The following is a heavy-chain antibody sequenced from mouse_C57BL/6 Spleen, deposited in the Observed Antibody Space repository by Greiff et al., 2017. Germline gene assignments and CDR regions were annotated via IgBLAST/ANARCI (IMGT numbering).Heavy chain of an antibody. Sequence: VQLQQSGAELVRPGASVKLSCTASGFNIKDYYMHWVKQRPEQGLEWIGRIDPEDGDTEYAPKFQGKATMTADTSSNTAYLQLSSLTSEATAVYYCTRGNYGVYFDYWGQGTTLTVSS. D-gene: IGHD2-1*01. CDR3: TRGNYGVYFDY. CDR1: GFNIKDYY. V-gene: IGHV14-1*01. J-gene: IGHJ2*01. CDR2: IDPEDGDT.